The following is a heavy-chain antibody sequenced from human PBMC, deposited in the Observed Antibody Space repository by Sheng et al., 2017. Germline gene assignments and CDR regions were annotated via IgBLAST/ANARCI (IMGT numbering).Heavy chain of an antibody. J-gene: IGHJ4*02. CDR1: GFTFSSYW. V-gene: IGHV3-74*01. Sequence: EVQLVESGGGLVQPGGSLRLSCAASGFTFSSYWMHWVRQAPGKGLVWVSHINNDGSSTTYADSVKGRFTISRDNANNTLSLQMNGLRAEDTAVYYCARRGFERGLEYWGQGTLVTVSS. CDR2: INNDGSST. CDR3: ARRGFERGLEY. D-gene: IGHD1-1*01.